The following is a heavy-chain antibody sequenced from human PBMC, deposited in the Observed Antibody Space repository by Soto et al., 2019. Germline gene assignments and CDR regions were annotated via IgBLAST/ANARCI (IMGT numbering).Heavy chain of an antibody. CDR1: GFPFSIYG. V-gene: IGHV3-33*06. CDR2: IFYDGSTQ. Sequence: QVHLVESGGGIVQPGRSLRLSCAASGFPFSIYGMHWVRQAPGTGLEWVAGIFYDGSTQYYVDSVKGRFTISRDNSKNTLDLQMSSLRAEDTAVYYCAKGTFTHSGRFQDYFEYWGQGTLVTVSS. CDR3: AKGTFTHSGRFQDYFEY. D-gene: IGHD1-26*01. J-gene: IGHJ4*02.